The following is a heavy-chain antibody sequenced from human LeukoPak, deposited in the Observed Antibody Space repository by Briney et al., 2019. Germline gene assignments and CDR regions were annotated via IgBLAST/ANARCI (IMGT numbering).Heavy chain of an antibody. D-gene: IGHD4-17*01. V-gene: IGHV3-48*03. Sequence: GGSLRLSCAASGFTFSSYEMNWVRQAPGKGLEWVSYISSSGSSIYYADSVKGRFTISRDNAKNSLCLQINSLRAEDTAIYYCAREVSDYLRGYFDNWGQGTLVTVSS. CDR3: AREVSDYLRGYFDN. CDR2: ISSSGSSI. J-gene: IGHJ4*02. CDR1: GFTFSSYE.